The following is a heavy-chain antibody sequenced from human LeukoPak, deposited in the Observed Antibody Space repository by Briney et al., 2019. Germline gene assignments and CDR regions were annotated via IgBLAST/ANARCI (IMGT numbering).Heavy chain of an antibody. CDR2: IYYSGST. CDR3: ARDRDSYGSGY. J-gene: IGHJ4*02. D-gene: IGHD5-18*01. CDR1: GGSISSYY. V-gene: IGHV4-59*12. Sequence: PSETLSPTCTVSGGSISSYYWSWIRQPPGKGLEWIGYIYYSGSTYYNPSLKSRVTISVDTSKNQFSLKLSSVTAADTAVYYCARDRDSYGSGYWGQGTLVTVSS.